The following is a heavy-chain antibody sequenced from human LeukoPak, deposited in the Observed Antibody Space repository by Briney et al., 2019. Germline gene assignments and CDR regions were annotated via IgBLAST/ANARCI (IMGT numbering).Heavy chain of an antibody. CDR2: IRYDGSNK. V-gene: IGHV3-30*02. J-gene: IGHJ4*02. CDR1: GFTFSSYG. D-gene: IGHD6-19*01. CDR3: AKDPTTSSIAVAGEFVDY. Sequence: GGSLRLSCAASGFTFSSYGMHWVRQAPGKGLEWVAFIRYDGSNKYYADSVKGRFTISRDNSKNTLYLQMNSLRAEDTAVYYCAKDPTTSSIAVAGEFVDYWGQGTLVTVSS.